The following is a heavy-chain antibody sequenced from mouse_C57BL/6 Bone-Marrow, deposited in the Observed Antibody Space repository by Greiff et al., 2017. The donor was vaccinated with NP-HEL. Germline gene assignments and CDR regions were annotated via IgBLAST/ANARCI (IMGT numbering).Heavy chain of an antibody. CDR2: IHPNSGST. CDR3: ASYYGSSAPYYFDY. D-gene: IGHD1-1*01. Sequence: QVQLQQPGAELVKPGASVKLSCKASGYTFTSYWMHWVKQRPGQGLEWIGMIHPNSGSTNYNEKFQSKATLTVDKSSSTAYMQLSSLTSEDSAVYYCASYYGSSAPYYFDYWGQGTTLTVSS. J-gene: IGHJ2*01. CDR1: GYTFTSYW. V-gene: IGHV1-64*01.